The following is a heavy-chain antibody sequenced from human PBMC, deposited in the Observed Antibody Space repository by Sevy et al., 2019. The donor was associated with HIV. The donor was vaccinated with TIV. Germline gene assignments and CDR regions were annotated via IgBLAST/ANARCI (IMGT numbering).Heavy chain of an antibody. V-gene: IGHV3-9*01. J-gene: IGHJ4*02. CDR1: GFTFDDYA. D-gene: IGHD5-12*01. CDR3: VKDKVDGDSGYGLFDF. CDR2: LSRHIRTI. Sequence: LRLSCAASGFTFDDYAMHWVRQAPGKGLEWVSGLSRHIRTIGYADSVKGRFTISRDNARNSLYLQMNSPRAEDTAFYYCVKDKVDGDSGYGLFDFWGQGTLVTVSS.